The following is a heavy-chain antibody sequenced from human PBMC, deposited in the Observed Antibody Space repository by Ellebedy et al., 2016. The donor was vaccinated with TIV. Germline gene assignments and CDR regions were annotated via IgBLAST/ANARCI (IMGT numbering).Heavy chain of an antibody. Sequence: AASVKVSCKASGYTFTSYGISWVRQAPGQGLEWMGWISAYTGNTNYAQKLQGRVTMTTDTSTSTAYMELRSLRSDDTAVYDCALTRRSYYFDYWGQGTLVTVSS. D-gene: IGHD3-9*01. CDR1: GYTFTSYG. J-gene: IGHJ4*02. CDR3: ALTRRSYYFDY. CDR2: ISAYTGNT. V-gene: IGHV1-18*01.